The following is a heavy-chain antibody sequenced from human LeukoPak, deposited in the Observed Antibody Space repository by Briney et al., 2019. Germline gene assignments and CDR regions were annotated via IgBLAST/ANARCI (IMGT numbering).Heavy chain of an antibody. Sequence: SQTLSLTCAISGDSVSSNSAAWNWIRQSPSRGLEWLGRTYYRSKWYNDYAVSVKSRITINPDTSKNQFSLQLNSVTPEDTAVYYCARAQWLVIWRYYYYYMDVWGKGTTVTVSS. J-gene: IGHJ6*03. CDR1: GDSVSSNSAA. CDR2: TYYRSKWYN. D-gene: IGHD6-19*01. CDR3: ARAQWLVIWRYYYYYMDV. V-gene: IGHV6-1*01.